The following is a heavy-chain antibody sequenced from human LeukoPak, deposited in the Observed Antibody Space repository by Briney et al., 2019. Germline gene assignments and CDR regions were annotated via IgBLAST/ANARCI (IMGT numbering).Heavy chain of an antibody. V-gene: IGHV4-4*07. J-gene: IGHJ6*03. CDR3: ARVSAGTTSENRYYYYMDV. CDR2: IYTSGST. CDR1: GGSIRTNTYY. D-gene: IGHD1-7*01. Sequence: SETLSLTCTISGGSIRTNTYYWGWVRQPPGKGLEWIGRIYTSGSTNYNPSLKSRVTMSVDTSKNQFSLKLSSVTAADTAVYYCARVSAGTTSENRYYYYMDVWGKGTTVTVSS.